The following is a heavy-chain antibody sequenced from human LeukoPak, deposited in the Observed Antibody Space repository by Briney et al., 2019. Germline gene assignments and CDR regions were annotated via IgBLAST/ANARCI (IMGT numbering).Heavy chain of an antibody. D-gene: IGHD6-19*01. Sequence: GGSLSLSCAASGFTFITYSMNWVRQAPGKGLKGLSSVGIGSSYIYYADSVKGRFTISRDNAKNSLYLQMNSLRAEDTAVYYCARDGSGWTLYYFDYWGQGTLVTVSS. J-gene: IGHJ4*02. CDR3: ARDGSGWTLYYFDY. CDR2: VGIGSSYI. V-gene: IGHV3-21*01. CDR1: GFTFITYS.